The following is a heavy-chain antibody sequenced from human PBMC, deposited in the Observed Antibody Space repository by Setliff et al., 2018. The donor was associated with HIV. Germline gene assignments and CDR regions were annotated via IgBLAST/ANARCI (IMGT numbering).Heavy chain of an antibody. CDR1: GSTFNNYD. J-gene: IGHJ6*04. V-gene: IGHV1-8*01. Sequence: ASVKVSCKSSGSTFNNYDIIWLRQATGQGLEWLGWMNLNSGVAGYAPGFHDRLTMTRSTSMETANLELRSLRSEDTAVYYCARGKGVRGVIITGGLDVWGKGTTVTVSS. CDR2: MNLNSGVA. CDR3: ARGKGVRGVIITGGLDV. D-gene: IGHD3-10*01.